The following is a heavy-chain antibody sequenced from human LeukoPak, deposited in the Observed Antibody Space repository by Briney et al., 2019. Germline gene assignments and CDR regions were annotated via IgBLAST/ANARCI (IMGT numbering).Heavy chain of an antibody. V-gene: IGHV3-48*04. Sequence: PGGSLRLSCAASGFTFASYAMSWVRQAPGKGLEWVSYISSSSSTIYYADSVKGRFTISRDNAKNLLYLQMNSLRAEDTAVYYCARDRYYDILTGPVYYYYMDVWGKGTTVTVSS. CDR3: ARDRYYDILTGPVYYYYMDV. CDR1: GFTFASYA. CDR2: ISSSSSTI. D-gene: IGHD3-9*01. J-gene: IGHJ6*03.